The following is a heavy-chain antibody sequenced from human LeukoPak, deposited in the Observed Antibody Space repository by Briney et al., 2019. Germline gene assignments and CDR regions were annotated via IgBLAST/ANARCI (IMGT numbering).Heavy chain of an antibody. CDR2: IYYSGST. J-gene: IGHJ4*02. Sequence: SETLSLTCTVSGDSISSYYWSWIRQPPGKGLEWIGYIYYSGSTNYNPSLKSRVTISVDTSKNQFSLKLSSVTAADTAVYYCARVGVDSSGYSTLFDYWGQGTLVTVSS. V-gene: IGHV4-59*01. CDR3: ARVGVDSSGYSTLFDY. CDR1: GDSISSYY. D-gene: IGHD3-22*01.